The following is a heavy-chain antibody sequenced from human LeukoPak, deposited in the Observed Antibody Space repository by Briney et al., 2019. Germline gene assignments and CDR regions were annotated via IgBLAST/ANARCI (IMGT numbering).Heavy chain of an antibody. CDR1: GGSFSGYY. CDR3: ARGRQYYGSGSYYKILLSFDY. D-gene: IGHD3-10*01. J-gene: IGHJ4*02. Sequence: PSETLSLTCAVYGGSFSGYYWSWIRQPPGKGLEWIGEINHSGSTNYNPSLKSRVTISVDTSKNQFSLKLSSVTAADTAVYYCARGRQYYGSGSYYKILLSFDYWGQGTLVTVSS. CDR2: INHSGST. V-gene: IGHV4-34*01.